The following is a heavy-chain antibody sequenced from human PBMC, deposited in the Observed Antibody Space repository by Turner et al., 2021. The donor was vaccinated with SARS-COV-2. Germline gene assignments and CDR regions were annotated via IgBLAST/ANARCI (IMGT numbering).Heavy chain of an antibody. V-gene: IGHV3-74*01. D-gene: IGHD1-26*01. CDR2: INGDGTST. Sequence: EVQLVESGGGLVQPGGSLRLSCAASGFPFSSYAMHWVRQAPGKGLVWVARINGDGTSTSYADSEKGRFTISRDKAKNTLYVQMSSLRAEDTAVYYCARSSAGAIDYWGQGTLVTVTS. J-gene: IGHJ4*02. CDR3: ARSSAGAIDY. CDR1: GFPFSSYA.